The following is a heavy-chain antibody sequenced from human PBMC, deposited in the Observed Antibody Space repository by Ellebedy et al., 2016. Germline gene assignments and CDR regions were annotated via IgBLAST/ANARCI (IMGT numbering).Heavy chain of an antibody. CDR3: ARKLITSHENWFDP. V-gene: IGHV1-69*04. Sequence: SVKVSXXASGGTFSSYAISWVRQAPGQGLEWMGRIIPILGIANYAQKFQGRVTITADKSTSTAYMELSSLRSEDTAVYYCARKLITSHENWFDPWGQGTLVTVSS. CDR1: GGTFSSYA. CDR2: IIPILGIA. D-gene: IGHD2-2*01. J-gene: IGHJ5*02.